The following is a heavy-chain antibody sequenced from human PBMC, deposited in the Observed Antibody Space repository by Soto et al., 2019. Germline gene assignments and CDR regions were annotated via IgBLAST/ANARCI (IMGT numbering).Heavy chain of an antibody. CDR3: AKGYDFWSGRNPQYWYFDL. D-gene: IGHD3-3*01. CDR1: GFTFSSYA. Sequence: EVQLLESGGGLVQPGGSLRLSCAASGFTFSSYAMSWVRQAPGKGLEWVSAISGSGGSTYYADSVKGRFTISRDNSKNTLYLQMNSLRAEDTAVYYCAKGYDFWSGRNPQYWYFDLWGRGTLVTVSS. J-gene: IGHJ2*01. CDR2: ISGSGGST. V-gene: IGHV3-23*01.